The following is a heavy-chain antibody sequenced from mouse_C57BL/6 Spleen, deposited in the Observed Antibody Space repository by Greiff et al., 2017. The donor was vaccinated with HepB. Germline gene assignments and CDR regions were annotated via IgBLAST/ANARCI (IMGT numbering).Heavy chain of an antibody. J-gene: IGHJ2*01. V-gene: IGHV1-80*01. CDR2: IYPGDGDT. CDR3: ARYYYGSPYYFDY. D-gene: IGHD1-1*01. Sequence: VQLQQPGAELVKPGASVKISCKASGYAFSSYWMNWVKQRPGKGLEWIGQIYPGDGDTNYNGKFKGKATLTADKSSSTAYMQLSSLTSEDSAVYFCARYYYGSPYYFDYWGQGTTLTVSS. CDR1: GYAFSSYW.